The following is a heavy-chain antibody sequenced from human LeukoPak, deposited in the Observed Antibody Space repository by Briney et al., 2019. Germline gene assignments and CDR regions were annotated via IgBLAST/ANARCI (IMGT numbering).Heavy chain of an antibody. CDR1: GDSISSYY. J-gene: IGHJ4*02. CDR2: INHSGST. CDR3: ARHRNGAYHDLDY. Sequence: SETLSLTCNVSGDSISSYYWSWIRQPPGKGLEWIGEINHSGSTNYNPSLKSRGTISVDTSKNQFSLKLSSVTAADTAVYYCARHRNGAYHDLDYWGQGTLVTVSS. V-gene: IGHV4-34*01. D-gene: IGHD1-1*01.